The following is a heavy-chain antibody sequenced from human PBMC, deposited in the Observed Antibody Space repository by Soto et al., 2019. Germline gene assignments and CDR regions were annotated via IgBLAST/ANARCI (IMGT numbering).Heavy chain of an antibody. D-gene: IGHD3-16*01. CDR3: GKDPTGAHFGAFDF. Sequence: EVQFLESGGGVVRPGGSLRLSCVASGLSFASYAMTWVRQSSGKGLEWVACITGSGAVTSYTDSVRGRFTISRDNSKNTVFLHVDGVRADDPAVYYCGKDPTGAHFGAFDFWGEGTRVLVSS. CDR1: GLSFASYA. J-gene: IGHJ3*01. CDR2: ITGSGAVT. V-gene: IGHV3-23*01.